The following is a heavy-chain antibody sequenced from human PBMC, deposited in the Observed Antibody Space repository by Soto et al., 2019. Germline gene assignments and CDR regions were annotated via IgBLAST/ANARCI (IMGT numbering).Heavy chain of an antibody. CDR3: AREPGLVAFDI. CDR1: GFTFSSYA. CDR2: ISYDGSNK. Sequence: GGSLRLSCAASGFTFSSYAMHWVRQAPGKGLEWVAVISYDGSNKYYADSVKGRFTISRDNSKNTLYLQMNSLRAEDTAVYYCAREPGLVAFDIWGQGTMVTVSS. V-gene: IGHV3-30-3*01. D-gene: IGHD2-15*01. J-gene: IGHJ3*02.